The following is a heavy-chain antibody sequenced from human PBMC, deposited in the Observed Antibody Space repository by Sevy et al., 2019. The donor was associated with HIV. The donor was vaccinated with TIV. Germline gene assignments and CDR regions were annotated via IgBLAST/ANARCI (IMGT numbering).Heavy chain of an antibody. CDR2: ISSGCSYI. D-gene: IGHD3-10*01. CDR1: GFTFSNYF. CDR3: ARGDYYGSVYYFDY. Sequence: GGSLRLSCAASGFTFSNYFINWVRQAPGKGLEWVSSISSGCSYIFYADSVKGRFTISRNNAKNLLYLHMNSLRAEDTAVYYCARGDYYGSVYYFDYWGQGTLVTVSS. V-gene: IGHV3-21*01. J-gene: IGHJ4*02.